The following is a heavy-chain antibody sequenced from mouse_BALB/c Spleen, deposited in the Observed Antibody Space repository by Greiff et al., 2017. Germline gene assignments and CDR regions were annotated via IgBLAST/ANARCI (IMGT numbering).Heavy chain of an antibody. CDR3: TRIPDYGRYAMDY. Sequence: EVKLQESGAELVKPGASVKLSCTASGFNIKDTYMHWVKQRPEQGLEWIGRIDPANGNTKYDPKFQGKATLTADKSSSTAYMELSSLTSEDSAVYYCTRIPDYGRYAMDYWGQGTSVTVSS. CDR2: IDPANGNT. J-gene: IGHJ4*01. V-gene: IGHV14-3*02. D-gene: IGHD1-1*02. CDR1: GFNIKDTY.